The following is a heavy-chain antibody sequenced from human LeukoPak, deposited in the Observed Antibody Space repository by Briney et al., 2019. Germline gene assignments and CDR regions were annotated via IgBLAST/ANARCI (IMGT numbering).Heavy chain of an antibody. V-gene: IGHV4-39*01. CDR2: IFYSGST. D-gene: IGHD5-24*01. CDR3: ARRDDYMAVLDY. Sequence: PSETLSLTCTVSGGSISSSDYFRGWIRRSPGKGVEWIGSIFYSGSTYCNPSLRSRLTMSVDTSMNQFSLRLRSVTAADTAIYYCARRDDYMAVLDYWGQGTLVTVSS. CDR1: GGSISSSDYF. J-gene: IGHJ4*02.